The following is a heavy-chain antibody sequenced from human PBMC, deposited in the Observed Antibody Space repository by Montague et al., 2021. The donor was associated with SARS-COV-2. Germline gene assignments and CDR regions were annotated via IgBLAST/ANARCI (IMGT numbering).Heavy chain of an antibody. CDR2: VYFSGFT. J-gene: IGHJ5*02. V-gene: IGHV4-39*01. D-gene: IGHD3-3*01. CDR1: GGSISSSDYY. CDR3: ARHGDRAEGRLSWFDP. Sequence: SETLSLTCTVSGGSISSSDYYWGWIRQPPGKGLEWIGSVYFSGFTYYNPSLKSRVTIPVDTSKNQLSLKLSSATAADTAMYYCARHGDRAEGRLSWFDPWGQGTPVTVSS.